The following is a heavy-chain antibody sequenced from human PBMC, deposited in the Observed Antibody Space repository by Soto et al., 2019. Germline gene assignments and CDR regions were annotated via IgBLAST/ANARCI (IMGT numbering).Heavy chain of an antibody. CDR3: ARACSSTSCYTPNYGMDF. Sequence: GSLRLSCAVSELTFNTDAIHSVRQAPGKGLEWVSVIYSDSSTYYADSVKVGITISRDNSKNTLSLQLNSLNAEDTAVSYCARACSSTSCYTPNYGMDFLRQGTTVTAAS. D-gene: IGHD2-2*02. CDR1: ELTFNTDA. V-gene: IGHV3-53*01. J-gene: IGHJ6*02. CDR2: IYSDSST.